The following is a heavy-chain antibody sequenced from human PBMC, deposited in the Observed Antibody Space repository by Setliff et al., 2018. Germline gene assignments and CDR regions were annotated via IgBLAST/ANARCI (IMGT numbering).Heavy chain of an antibody. J-gene: IGHJ6*03. D-gene: IGHD3-3*01. CDR3: ARDGGLLQFLEWSRSYMDV. Sequence: GGSLRLSCAASGFTFSSYAMHWVRQAPGKGLEWEAVISYDGSNKYYADSVKGRFTISRDNSKNTLYLQMNSLRAEDTAVYYCARDGGLLQFLEWSRSYMDVWGKGTTVTVSS. V-gene: IGHV3-30*04. CDR1: GFTFSSYA. CDR2: ISYDGSNK.